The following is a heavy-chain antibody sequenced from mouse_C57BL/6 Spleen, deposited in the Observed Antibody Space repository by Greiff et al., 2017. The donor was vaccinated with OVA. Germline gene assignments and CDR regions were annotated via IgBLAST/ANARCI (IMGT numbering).Heavy chain of an antibody. CDR1: GYTFTDYY. Sequence: VQLKQSGPELVKPGASVKISCKASGYTFTDYYMNWVKQSHGKSLEWIGDINPNNGGTSYNQKFKGKATLTVDKSSSTAYMELRSLTSEDSAVYYCARTGIRGYYYAMDYWGQGTSVTVSS. CDR2: INPNNGGT. V-gene: IGHV1-26*01. J-gene: IGHJ4*01. CDR3: ARTGIRGYYYAMDY. D-gene: IGHD2-4*01.